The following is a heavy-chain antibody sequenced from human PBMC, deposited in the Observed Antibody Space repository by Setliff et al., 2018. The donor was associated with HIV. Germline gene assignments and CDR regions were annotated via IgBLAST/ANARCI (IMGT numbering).Heavy chain of an antibody. J-gene: IGHJ4*02. Sequence: GASVKVSCKISGYTLAELSIHWVRQAPGKGLEWMGGFDPKDGETTYAQKLQGRVTMTEDTSTDIAYMDLSSLRSEDTAVYYCATLSSSWTGYFDSWGQGTLVTVSS. D-gene: IGHD6-13*01. V-gene: IGHV1-24*01. CDR1: GYTLAELS. CDR3: ATLSSSWTGYFDS. CDR2: FDPKDGET.